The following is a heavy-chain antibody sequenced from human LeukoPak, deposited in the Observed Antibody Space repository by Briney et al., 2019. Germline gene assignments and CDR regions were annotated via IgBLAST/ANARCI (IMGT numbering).Heavy chain of an antibody. Sequence: SETLSLTCTVSGGSISSGDYYWSWIRQPPGKGLEWIGYIYYSGSTYYNPSLKSRVTISVDTSKNQFSPKLSSVTAADTAVYYCARSSGIGFDYWGQGTLVTVSS. D-gene: IGHD6-19*01. V-gene: IGHV4-30-4*01. CDR3: ARSSGIGFDY. CDR1: GGSISSGDYY. J-gene: IGHJ4*02. CDR2: IYYSGST.